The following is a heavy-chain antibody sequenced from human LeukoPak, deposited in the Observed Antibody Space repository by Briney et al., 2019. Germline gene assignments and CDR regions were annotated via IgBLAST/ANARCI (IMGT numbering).Heavy chain of an antibody. J-gene: IGHJ4*02. CDR3: ARDKRGSGYYGTTYYFDY. CDR2: ISSSGSTI. CDR1: GFTFSSYE. Sequence: PGGSLRLSCAASGFTFSSYEMNWVRQAPGKGLEWVSYISSSGSTIYYADSVKGRFTISRDNAKHSLYLQMNSLRAEDTAVYYCARDKRGSGYYGTTYYFDYWGQGTLVTVSS. V-gene: IGHV3-48*03. D-gene: IGHD3-3*01.